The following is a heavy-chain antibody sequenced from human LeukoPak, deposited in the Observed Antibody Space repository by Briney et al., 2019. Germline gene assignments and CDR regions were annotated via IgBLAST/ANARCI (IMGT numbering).Heavy chain of an antibody. Sequence: SETLSLTCAVYGGSFSGYYWSWIRQPPGKGLEWIGEINHSRRTHYNPSLKSRVTISIDTSKNQFSLKLNSVTAADTAVYCCARGGSQFGELRFRRRNWFDPWGQGTLVTVSS. CDR1: GGSFSGYY. CDR3: ARGGSQFGELRFRRRNWFDP. V-gene: IGHV4-34*01. J-gene: IGHJ5*02. D-gene: IGHD3-10*01. CDR2: INHSRRT.